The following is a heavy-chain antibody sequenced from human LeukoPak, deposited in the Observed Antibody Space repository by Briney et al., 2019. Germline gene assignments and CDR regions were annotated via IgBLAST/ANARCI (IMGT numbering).Heavy chain of an antibody. Sequence: SQTLSLTCTASGGSISSGSYYWSWIRQPAGKGLEWIGRIYTSGSTNYNPSLKSRVTISVDTSKNQFSLKLSSVTAADTAVYYCASVQDYGDYYFDYWGQGTLVTVSS. CDR1: GGSISSGSYY. J-gene: IGHJ4*02. D-gene: IGHD4-17*01. V-gene: IGHV4-61*02. CDR3: ASVQDYGDYYFDY. CDR2: IYTSGST.